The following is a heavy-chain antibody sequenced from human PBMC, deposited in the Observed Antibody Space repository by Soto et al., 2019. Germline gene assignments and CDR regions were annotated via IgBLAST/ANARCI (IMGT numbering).Heavy chain of an antibody. J-gene: IGHJ4*02. CDR3: AKNPGYYYDSTGYHFDY. Sequence: PGGSLRLSCAASGFTFSNAWMNWVRQAPGKGLEWVSAISYGGGTTYYADSVKGRFTISRDNSKNTLYLQMNSLRAEDTAVYYCAKNPGYYYDSTGYHFDYWGQGTPVTV. D-gene: IGHD3-22*01. CDR1: GFTFSNAW. CDR2: ISYGGGTT. V-gene: IGHV3-23*01.